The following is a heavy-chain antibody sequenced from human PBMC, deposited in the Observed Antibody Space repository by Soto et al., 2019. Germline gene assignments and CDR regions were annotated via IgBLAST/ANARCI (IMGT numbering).Heavy chain of an antibody. J-gene: IGHJ4*02. CDR1: GFTFSSYA. CDR3: AKAGGLYYDSSGYYSYFDY. CDR2: ISGSGGST. V-gene: IGHV3-23*01. Sequence: GGSLRLSCAASGFTFSSYAMSWVRQAPGKGLEWVSAISGSGGSTYYADSVKGRFTISRDNYKNTLYLQMNSLRAEDTAVYYCAKAGGLYYDSSGYYSYFDYWGQGTLVTVSS. D-gene: IGHD3-22*01.